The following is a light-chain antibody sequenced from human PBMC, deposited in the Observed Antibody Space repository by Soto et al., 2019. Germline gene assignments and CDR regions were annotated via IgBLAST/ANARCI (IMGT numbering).Light chain of an antibody. CDR2: GAS. CDR1: QSVSSSY. Sequence: EIVLTQSPGTLSLSPGERATLSCRASQSVSSSYLAWYQQKPGQAPRLLIYGASSRATGIPDRFSGSGSGTDFTLTISRLEPEDLAVYYCQQYGSSPRTLGQGTKVEIK. J-gene: IGKJ1*01. V-gene: IGKV3-20*01. CDR3: QQYGSSPRT.